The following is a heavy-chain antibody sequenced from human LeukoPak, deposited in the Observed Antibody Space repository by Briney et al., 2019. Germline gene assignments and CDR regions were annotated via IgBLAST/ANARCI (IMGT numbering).Heavy chain of an antibody. J-gene: IGHJ4*02. V-gene: IGHV1-2*06. CDR3: ARVGYYESSGYYEY. D-gene: IGHD3-22*01. CDR2: INPNSGGT. CDR1: GYTLTDYY. Sequence: ASVKVSCKASGYTLTDYYMHWVRQAPGQGLEWMGRINPNSGGTNYTQKFQGRVTMTRDTSISTVYMELSRLRSDDTAVYYCARVGYYESSGYYEYWGQGTLVTVSS.